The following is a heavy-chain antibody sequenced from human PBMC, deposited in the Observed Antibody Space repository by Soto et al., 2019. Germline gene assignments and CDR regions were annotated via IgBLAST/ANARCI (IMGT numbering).Heavy chain of an antibody. CDR3: ARNRIAAAGDPRYYGMDV. CDR2: INSSGGST. Sequence: QVQLVKSGAEVKKAGASVKVSCEASGYTFTSYYMHWERQAPGQGLECKGIINSSGGSTSNAQKFRGRVTMTRDTSTRTVYMELSSLRSEDTAVYYCARNRIAAAGDPRYYGMDVWGQGTTVTVSS. CDR1: GYTFTSYY. J-gene: IGHJ6*02. V-gene: IGHV1-46*01. D-gene: IGHD6-13*01.